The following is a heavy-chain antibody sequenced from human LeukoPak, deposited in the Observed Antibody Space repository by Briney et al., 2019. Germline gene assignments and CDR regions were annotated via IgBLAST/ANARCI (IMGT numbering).Heavy chain of an antibody. CDR2: ISYDGSNK. J-gene: IGHJ3*02. Sequence: GGSLRLSCAASGFTFSSYAMHWVRQAPGKGLEWVAVISYDGSNKYYADSVKGRFTISTDNSKNTLYLQMNSLRAEDTGRYYCASGGDCCGDCYPGSINNDAFDIWGQGTVVTVSS. V-gene: IGHV3-30-3*01. D-gene: IGHD2-21*02. CDR3: ASGGDCCGDCYPGSINNDAFDI. CDR1: GFTFSSYA.